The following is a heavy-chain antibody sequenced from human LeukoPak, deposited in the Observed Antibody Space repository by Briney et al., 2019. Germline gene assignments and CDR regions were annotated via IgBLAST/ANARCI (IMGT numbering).Heavy chain of an antibody. CDR2: INTDGSIA. Sequence: GRSLRLSCAASGFTFTSHWMHGVRQGPGKGLVWVSQINTDGSIAFYADSVKGRFTISRDNAKNTLYLQMNSLRAEDTAIYYCARDRTPDTLDYWGQGTPVTVSS. V-gene: IGHV3-74*01. CDR3: ARDRTPDTLDY. CDR1: GFTFTSHW. D-gene: IGHD2-15*01. J-gene: IGHJ4*02.